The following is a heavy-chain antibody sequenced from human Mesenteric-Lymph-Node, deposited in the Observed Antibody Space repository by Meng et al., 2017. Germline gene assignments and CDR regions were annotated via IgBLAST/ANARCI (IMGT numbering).Heavy chain of an antibody. J-gene: IGHJ4*02. V-gene: IGHV1-69*06. CDR1: GYTFTSYG. CDR2: IIPIFGTA. D-gene: IGHD3-22*01. Sequence: SVKVSCKASGYTFTSYGISWVRQAPGQGLEWMGGIIPIFGTANYAQKFQGRVTITADKSTSTAYMELSSLRSEDTAVYYCARGSRYYDSSGYYRDWGQGTLVTVSS. CDR3: ARGSRYYDSSGYYRD.